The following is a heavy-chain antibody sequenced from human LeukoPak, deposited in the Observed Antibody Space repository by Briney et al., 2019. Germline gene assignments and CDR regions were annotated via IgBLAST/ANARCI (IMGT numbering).Heavy chain of an antibody. D-gene: IGHD6-19*01. V-gene: IGHV4-34*01. Sequence: SETLSLTCAVYGGSFSGYYWSWIRQPPGKGLEWIGEVNHSGSTNYNPSLKSRVTISVDTSKNQFSLRLSSVTAADTAVYYCARVLEGSSGQHWYFDLWGRGTLVTVSS. CDR3: ARVLEGSSGQHWYFDL. CDR2: VNHSGST. J-gene: IGHJ2*01. CDR1: GGSFSGYY.